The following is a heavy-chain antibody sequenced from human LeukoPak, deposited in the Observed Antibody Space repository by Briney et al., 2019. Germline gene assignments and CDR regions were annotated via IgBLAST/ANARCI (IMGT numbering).Heavy chain of an antibody. J-gene: IGHJ6*03. D-gene: IGHD3-10*01. CDR1: GDSISSSSYY. V-gene: IGHV4-39*01. CDR2: IYYSGGT. Sequence: PSETLSLTCTVSGDSISSSSYYWGWIRQPPGKGLEWIGSIYYSGGTNYNPSLNSRVTIFVDTSNNQFSLRLTSVTAADTAVYYCARHRKVPGVNYMDVSGKGTPVTVS. CDR3: ARHRKVPGVNYMDV.